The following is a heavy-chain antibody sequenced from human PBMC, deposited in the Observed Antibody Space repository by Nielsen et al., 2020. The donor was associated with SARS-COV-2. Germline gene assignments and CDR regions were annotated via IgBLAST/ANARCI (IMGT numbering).Heavy chain of an antibody. CDR3: ARDGAQGNYLPYFDY. V-gene: IGHV4-31*03. CDR1: GGSISSRAYY. D-gene: IGHD4-11*01. J-gene: IGHJ4*02. CDR2: IYYSGST. Sequence: LRLSCTVSGGSISSRAYYWSWIRQHPGKGLEWIGYIYYSGSTYYNPSLKSRVTISVDTSKNQFSLKLSSVTAADTAVYYCARDGAQGNYLPYFDYWGQGTLVTVSS.